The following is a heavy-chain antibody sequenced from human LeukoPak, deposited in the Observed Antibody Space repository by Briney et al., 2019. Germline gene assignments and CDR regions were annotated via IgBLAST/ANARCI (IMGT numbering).Heavy chain of an antibody. Sequence: GGSLRLSCAASGFTFSSYWMHWVRQAPGKGLVWVSVLYSGGSTYYADSVKGRFTISRDNSKNTLYLQMNSLRAEDTALYYCARGAYCGGDCFSGYLDYWGQGTLVTVSS. D-gene: IGHD2-21*02. CDR3: ARGAYCGGDCFSGYLDY. CDR2: LYSGGST. CDR1: GFTFSSYW. J-gene: IGHJ4*02. V-gene: IGHV3-53*01.